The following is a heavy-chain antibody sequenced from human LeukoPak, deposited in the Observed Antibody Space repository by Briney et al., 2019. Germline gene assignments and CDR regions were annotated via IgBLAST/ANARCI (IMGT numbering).Heavy chain of an antibody. CDR3: AREGGYYYDSSGYLFDY. J-gene: IGHJ4*02. CDR2: ISYDGSNK. D-gene: IGHD3-22*01. V-gene: IGHV3-30-3*01. Sequence: GGSLRLSCAASGFTFSSYAMHWVRQAPGKGLEWVAVISYDGSNKYYADSVKGRFTISRDNSKNTLYLQMNSLRAEDTAVYYCAREGGYYYDSSGYLFDYWGQGTLGTVSS. CDR1: GFTFSSYA.